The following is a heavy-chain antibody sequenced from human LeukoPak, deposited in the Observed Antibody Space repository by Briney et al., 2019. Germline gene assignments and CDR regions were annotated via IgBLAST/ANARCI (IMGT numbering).Heavy chain of an antibody. Sequence: PGGSLRLSCAASGFTFSSYGMHWVRQAPGKGLEWVAFIRYDGSNKYYADSVKGRFTASRDNSKNTLYLQMNSLGAEDTAVYYCAKMRFLEWLSYFDYWGQGTLVTVSS. CDR2: IRYDGSNK. CDR3: AKMRFLEWLSYFDY. CDR1: GFTFSSYG. D-gene: IGHD3-3*01. V-gene: IGHV3-30*02. J-gene: IGHJ4*02.